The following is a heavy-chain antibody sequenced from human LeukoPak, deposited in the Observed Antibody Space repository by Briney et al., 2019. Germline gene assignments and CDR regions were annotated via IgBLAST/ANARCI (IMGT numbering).Heavy chain of an antibody. CDR1: GGSISSYY. Sequence: SETLSLTCTVSGGSISSYYWSRIRQPPGKGLEWIGYIYYSGSTNYNPSLKSRVTISVDTSKNQFSLKLSSVTAADTAVYYCARDELGSMDVWGKGTTVTVSS. J-gene: IGHJ6*03. D-gene: IGHD7-27*01. CDR3: ARDELGSMDV. V-gene: IGHV4-59*01. CDR2: IYYSGST.